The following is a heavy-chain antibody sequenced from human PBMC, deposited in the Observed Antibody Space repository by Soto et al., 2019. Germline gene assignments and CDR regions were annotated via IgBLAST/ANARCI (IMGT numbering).Heavy chain of an antibody. Sequence: PGGSLRLSCAASGFTVSSNSMSWVRQAPGKGLDWVSIIYSGDSTYYTDSVKGRFTISRDNSKNTLYLQMNSLRVEDTAVYYCARDPDAFDIWGQGTMVTVSS. CDR3: ARDPDAFDI. V-gene: IGHV3-53*01. J-gene: IGHJ3*02. CDR2: IYSGDST. CDR1: GFTVSSNS.